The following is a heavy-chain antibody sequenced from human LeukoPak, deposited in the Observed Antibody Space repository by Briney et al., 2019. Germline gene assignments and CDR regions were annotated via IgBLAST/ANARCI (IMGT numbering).Heavy chain of an antibody. Sequence: GGSLRLSCAASGFTVSSNYMSWVRQSPGRGLEWVSTIYIDGPTYYADSVKGRVAISRDNSKNTMYLQMNSLRAEDTAVYYCARVGDSRGYYYSDYWGQGTLVTVSS. CDR1: GFTVSSNY. D-gene: IGHD3-22*01. V-gene: IGHV3-66*01. J-gene: IGHJ4*02. CDR2: IYIDGPT. CDR3: ARVGDSRGYYYSDY.